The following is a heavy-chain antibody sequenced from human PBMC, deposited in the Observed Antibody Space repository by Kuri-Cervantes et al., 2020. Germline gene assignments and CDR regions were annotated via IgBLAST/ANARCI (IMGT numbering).Heavy chain of an antibody. CDR1: GGSISSYY. D-gene: IGHD4-17*01. CDR3: ARGVGYGDHVQWFDP. CDR2: IYTSGST. V-gene: IGHV4-4*07. J-gene: IGHJ5*02. Sequence: GSLRLSCTVSGGSISSYYWSWIRQPAGKGLEWIGRIYTSGSTNYNPSLKSRVTMSVDTSKNQFSLKLSSVTAADTAVYYCARGVGYGDHVQWFDPWGQGTLVTVSS.